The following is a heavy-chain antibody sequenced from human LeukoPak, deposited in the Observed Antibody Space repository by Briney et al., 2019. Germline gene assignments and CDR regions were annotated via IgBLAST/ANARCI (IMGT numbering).Heavy chain of an antibody. CDR3: ARAAHGKGLQSGYYMDV. Sequence: SETLSLTCTVSGYSISTGYYWDWIRQPPGKGLEWIGTFYHGGSTYYNPSLKSRVTISVDTSKNQFSLKLSSVTAADTAVYYCARAAHGKGLQSGYYMDVWGKGTTVTVSS. D-gene: IGHD5-24*01. J-gene: IGHJ6*03. V-gene: IGHV4-38-2*02. CDR2: FYHGGST. CDR1: GYSISTGYY.